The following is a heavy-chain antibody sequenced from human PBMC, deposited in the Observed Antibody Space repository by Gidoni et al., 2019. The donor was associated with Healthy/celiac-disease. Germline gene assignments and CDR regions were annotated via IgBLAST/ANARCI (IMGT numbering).Heavy chain of an antibody. D-gene: IGHD5-18*01. CDR2: IYYSGST. J-gene: IGHJ1*01. CDR1: GGSISSGGYY. Sequence: QVQLQESGPGLVKPSQTLSLTCPVSGGSISSGGYYWSWIRQHPGKGLEWIGYIYYSGSTYYNPSLKSRVTISVDTSKNQFSLKLSSVTAADTAVYYCARDGFGDSYGLVGYFQHWGQGTLVTVSS. V-gene: IGHV4-31*03. CDR3: ARDGFGDSYGLVGYFQH.